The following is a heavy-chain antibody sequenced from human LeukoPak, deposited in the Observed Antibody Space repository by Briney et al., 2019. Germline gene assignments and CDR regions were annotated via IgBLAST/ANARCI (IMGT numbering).Heavy chain of an antibody. Sequence: PGGSLRLSCAASGFTFSNAWMSWVRQAPGKGLEWVGRIKSKTDGGTTDYAAPVKGRFTISRDDSKNTLYLQMNSLNTEDTAVYYCTTAYIVVVPAAIPVDYWGQGTLVTVSS. CDR3: TTAYIVVVPAAIPVDY. CDR1: GFTFSNAW. D-gene: IGHD2-2*02. J-gene: IGHJ4*02. CDR2: IKSKTDGGTT. V-gene: IGHV3-15*01.